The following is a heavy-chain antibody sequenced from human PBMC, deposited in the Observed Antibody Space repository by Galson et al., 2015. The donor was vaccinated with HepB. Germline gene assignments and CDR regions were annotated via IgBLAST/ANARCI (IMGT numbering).Heavy chain of an antibody. Sequence: SLRLSCAASGFTFSSYGMHWVRQAPGKGLEWVAVISYDGSNKYYADFVKGRFTISRDNSKNTLYLQMNSLRAEDTAVYYCATEDYYGSGSGTFSDYWGQGTLVTVSS. CDR2: ISYDGSNK. V-gene: IGHV3-30*03. CDR1: GFTFSSYG. J-gene: IGHJ4*02. D-gene: IGHD3-10*01. CDR3: ATEDYYGSGSGTFSDY.